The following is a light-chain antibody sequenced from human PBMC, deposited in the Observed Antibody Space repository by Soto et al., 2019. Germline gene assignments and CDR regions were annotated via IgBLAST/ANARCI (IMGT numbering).Light chain of an antibody. V-gene: IGKV4-1*01. CDR2: WAS. J-gene: IGKJ1*01. CDR3: QQYYSDPPWT. Sequence: DIVMNPSPVSVSVSMGERATINCKSSQSVLSTSSNKNYLAWYQQRPGQPPRLLFYWASTRESGVPDRFSGSGSGTDFTLTISSLQAEDVAVYYCQQYYSDPPWTFGQGTKVDI. CDR1: QSVLSTSSNKNY.